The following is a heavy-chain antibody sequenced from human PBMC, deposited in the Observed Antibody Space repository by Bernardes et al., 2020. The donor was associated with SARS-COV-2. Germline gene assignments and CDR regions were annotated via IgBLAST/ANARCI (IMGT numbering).Heavy chain of an antibody. CDR2: IYSGGST. V-gene: IGHV3-53*01. J-gene: IGHJ5*02. CDR3: ARASAGYSSNWYTFDP. Sequence: GSLRLSCAASGFTVSSNYMSWVRQAPGKGLEWVSVIYSGGSTYYADSVKGRFTISRDNSKNTLYLQMNSLRAEDTAVYYCARASAGYSSNWYTFDPWGQGTLVTVSS. CDR1: GFTVSSNY. D-gene: IGHD6-13*01.